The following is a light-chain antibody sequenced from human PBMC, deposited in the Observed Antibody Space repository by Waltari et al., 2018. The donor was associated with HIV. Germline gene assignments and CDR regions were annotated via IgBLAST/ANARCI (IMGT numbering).Light chain of an antibody. J-gene: IGLJ1*01. V-gene: IGLV5-45*03. CDR1: SGLNVGAYR. CDR3: MIWHSSTSV. Sequence: QAVLTQPSSLSASPGASASLTCALRSGLNVGAYRIYWYQQKAGSPPQYLLSYKSDSDKQHGSGVPSRFSGSKDASANAGILLISGLQSEDEADYYCMIWHSSTSVFGTGTRVTVL. CDR2: YKSDSDK.